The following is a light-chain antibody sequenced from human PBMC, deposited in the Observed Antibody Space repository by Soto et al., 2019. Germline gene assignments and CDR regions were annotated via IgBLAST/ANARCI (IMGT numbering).Light chain of an antibody. CDR2: AAS. Sequence: DIQMTQSPSSLSAFVGDRVTITCRGSPGVNNYLAWYQQKPGKVPSLLFYAASTLQAGVRSRFSGSGSGRDFTLTISSLQPEDVATDFCQSDNSGPSFGGGTKVEIK. V-gene: IGKV1-27*01. J-gene: IGKJ4*01. CDR3: QSDNSGPS. CDR1: PGVNNY.